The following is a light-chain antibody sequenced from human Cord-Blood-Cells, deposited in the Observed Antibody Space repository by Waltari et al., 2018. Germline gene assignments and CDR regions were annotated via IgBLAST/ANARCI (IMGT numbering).Light chain of an antibody. J-gene: IGLJ3*02. CDR3: CSYAGSSTSV. Sequence: QSALTQPASVSGSPGQSITIPCTGTSSDVGRYNLVSWYQQHPGKAPKLMIYEGSKRPSGVSNRFSGSKSGNTASLTISGLQAEDEADYYCCSYAGSSTSVFGGGTKLTVL. V-gene: IGLV2-23*01. CDR2: EGS. CDR1: SSDVGRYNL.